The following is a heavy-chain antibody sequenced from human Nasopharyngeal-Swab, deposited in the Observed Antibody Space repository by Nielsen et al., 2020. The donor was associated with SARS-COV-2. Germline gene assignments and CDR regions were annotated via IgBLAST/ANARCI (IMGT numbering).Heavy chain of an antibody. J-gene: IGHJ6*02. CDR2: ISSSSTI. Sequence: GESLKISCAASGFTFSSYSMNWVRQAPGKGPEWVSYISSSSTIYYADSVKGRFTISRDNAKNSLYLQMNSLRDEDTAVYYCARDQVGLRFLEWLPKNYYYDYGMDVWGQGTTVTVSS. CDR1: GFTFSSYS. V-gene: IGHV3-48*02. CDR3: ARDQVGLRFLEWLPKNYYYDYGMDV. D-gene: IGHD3-3*01.